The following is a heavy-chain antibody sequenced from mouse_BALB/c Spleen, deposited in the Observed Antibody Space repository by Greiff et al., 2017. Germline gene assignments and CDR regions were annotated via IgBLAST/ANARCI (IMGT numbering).Heavy chain of an antibody. CDR3: ARGVVRRAMDY. J-gene: IGHJ4*01. V-gene: IGHV1-4*01. Sequence: VQLQQSGAELARPGASVKMSCKASGYTFTSYTMHWVKQRPGQGLEWIGYINPSSGYTNYNQKFKDKATLTADKCSSTAYMQLSSLTSEDSAVYYCARGVVRRAMDYWGQGTSVTVSS. CDR2: INPSSGYT. CDR1: GYTFTSYT. D-gene: IGHD2-14*01.